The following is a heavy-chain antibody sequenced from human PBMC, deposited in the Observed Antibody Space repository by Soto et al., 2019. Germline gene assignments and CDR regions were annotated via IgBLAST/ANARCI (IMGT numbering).Heavy chain of an antibody. CDR1: GDTFSNYA. CDR3: ARDYLPGDYLDY. D-gene: IGHD3-10*01. CDR2: IIPMYGST. J-gene: IGHJ4*02. V-gene: IGHV1-69*06. Sequence: SVKVSCKPSGDTFSNYAISWVRQAPGQGLEWMGGIIPMYGSTNYVQKFRGRVTITADKSTSTAYMELSSLTSEDTAVYYCARDYLPGDYLDYWGQGTLVTVSS.